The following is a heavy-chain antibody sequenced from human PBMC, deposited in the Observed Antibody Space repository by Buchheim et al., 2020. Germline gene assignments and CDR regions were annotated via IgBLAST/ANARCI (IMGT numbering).Heavy chain of an antibody. V-gene: IGHV1-2*04. Sequence: QVQLVQSGAEVKKPGASVKVSCKASGYTFTGYYMHWVRQAPGQGLEWMGWINPNSGGTNYAQKFQGWVTMNRETSIRTAYMELSRLRSDDTAVYYCAREGCSGGNCYKHYYYGMDVWGQGTT. CDR2: INPNSGGT. D-gene: IGHD2-15*01. CDR1: GYTFTGYY. J-gene: IGHJ6*02. CDR3: AREGCSGGNCYKHYYYGMDV.